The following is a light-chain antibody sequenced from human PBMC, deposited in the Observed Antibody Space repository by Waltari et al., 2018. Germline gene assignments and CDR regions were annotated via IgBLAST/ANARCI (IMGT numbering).Light chain of an antibody. CDR1: ALPKQY. Sequence: SYELTQPPSVSVSPGQTARITCSGDALPKQYAYWYQQKAGQAPVLVIYKDTERPSGIRERFSGSSSGTTVTLTISGVHAEDEADYYCQSADSATYVIFGGGTKLTVL. V-gene: IGLV3-25*03. CDR2: KDT. J-gene: IGLJ2*01. CDR3: QSADSATYVI.